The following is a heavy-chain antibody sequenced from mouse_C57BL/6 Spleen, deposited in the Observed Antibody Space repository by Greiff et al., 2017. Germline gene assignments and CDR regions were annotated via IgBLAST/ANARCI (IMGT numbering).Heavy chain of an antibody. CDR3: ARHSSGYEGFAY. J-gene: IGHJ3*01. CDR2: IHPNSGST. V-gene: IGHV1-64*01. CDR1: GYTFTSSW. D-gene: IGHD3-2*02. Sequence: QVQLQQPGAELVKPGASVKLSCKASGYTFTSSWMHWVKQRPGQGLEWIGMIHPNSGSTNYNEKFKSKATLTVDKSSSTAYMQLSSLTSEDSAVYYCARHSSGYEGFAYWGQGTLVTVSA.